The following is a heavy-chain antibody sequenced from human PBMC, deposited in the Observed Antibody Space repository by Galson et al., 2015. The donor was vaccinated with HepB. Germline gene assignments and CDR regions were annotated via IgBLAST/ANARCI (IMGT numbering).Heavy chain of an antibody. CDR3: ATGVQDGDYVGNDAFDI. Sequence: SVKVSCKVSGYTLTELSMHWVRQAPGKGLEWMGGFDPEDGETIYAQKFQGRVTMTEDTSTDTAYMELSSLRSEDTAVYYCATGVQDGDYVGNDAFDIWGQGTMVTVSS. D-gene: IGHD4-17*01. J-gene: IGHJ3*02. V-gene: IGHV1-24*01. CDR1: GYTLTELS. CDR2: FDPEDGET.